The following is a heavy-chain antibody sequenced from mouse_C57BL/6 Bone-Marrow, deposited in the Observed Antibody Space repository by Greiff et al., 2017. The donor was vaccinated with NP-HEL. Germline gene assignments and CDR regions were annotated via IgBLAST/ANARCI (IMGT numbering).Heavy chain of an antibody. CDR2: INPNNGGT. J-gene: IGHJ1*03. CDR1: GYTFTDYN. V-gene: IGHV1-18*01. D-gene: IGHD1-1*01. Sequence: VQLQQSVPELVKPGASVKIPCKASGYTFTDYNMDWVKQSHGKSLEWIGDINPNNGGTIYNQKFKGKATLTVDKSSSTAYMELRSLTSEDTAVYYCARYLYYGSSPWYFDVWGTGTTVTVSS. CDR3: ARYLYYGSSPWYFDV.